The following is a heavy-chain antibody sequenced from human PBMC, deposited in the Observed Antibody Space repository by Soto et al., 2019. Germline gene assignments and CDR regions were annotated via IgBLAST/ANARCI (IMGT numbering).Heavy chain of an antibody. CDR3: ARALGYCSGGSCYSGYYYYYGMDV. D-gene: IGHD2-15*01. CDR2: ISSSSSYI. V-gene: IGHV3-21*01. J-gene: IGHJ6*02. Sequence: PGGSLRLACAASGFTFSSYSMNWVRQAPGKGLEWVSSISSSSSYIYYADSVKGRFTISRDNAKNSLYLQMNSLRAEDMAVYYCARALGYCSGGSCYSGYYYYYGMDVWGQGTTVTV. CDR1: GFTFSSYS.